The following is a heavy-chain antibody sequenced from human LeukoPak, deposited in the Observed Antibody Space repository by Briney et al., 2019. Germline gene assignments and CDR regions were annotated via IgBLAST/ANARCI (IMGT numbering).Heavy chain of an antibody. CDR1: GFTFSMFG. J-gene: IGHJ6*02. Sequence: PGGSLRLSCAASGFTFSMFGMTWVRQTPGKGLEWVSAISSGGGSTYYADSVKGRFTISRDNSKNTLYLQMNSLRAEDTAVYYCAKGSPTGYYYYGMDVWGQGTTVTVSS. V-gene: IGHV3-23*01. CDR2: ISSGGGST. CDR3: AKGSPTGYYYYGMDV.